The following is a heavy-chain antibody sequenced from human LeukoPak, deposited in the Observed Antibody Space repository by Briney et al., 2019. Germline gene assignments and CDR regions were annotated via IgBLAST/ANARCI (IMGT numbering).Heavy chain of an antibody. CDR3: ARDSDHDSSGYLVY. V-gene: IGHV3-33*01. Sequence: GRSLRLSCAASGFTFSSYGMHWVRQAPGKGLEWVAVIWYDGSNKYYADSVKGRFTISRDNSKSTLYLQMNSLRAEDTAVYYCARDSDHDSSGYLVYWGQGTLVTVSS. J-gene: IGHJ4*02. D-gene: IGHD3-22*01. CDR2: IWYDGSNK. CDR1: GFTFSSYG.